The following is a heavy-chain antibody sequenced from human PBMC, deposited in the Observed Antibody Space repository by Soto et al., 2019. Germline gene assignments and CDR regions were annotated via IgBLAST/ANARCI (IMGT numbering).Heavy chain of an antibody. Sequence: ASVKVSCKASGYTFTGYYMHWVRQAPGQGLEWMGWINPNSGGTNYAQKFQGRVTMTRDTPISTAYMELSRLRSDDTAVYYCASANIAVAGTRSDSDYWGQGTLVTVSS. J-gene: IGHJ4*02. CDR2: INPNSGGT. V-gene: IGHV1-2*02. CDR3: ASANIAVAGTRSDSDY. CDR1: GYTFTGYY. D-gene: IGHD6-19*01.